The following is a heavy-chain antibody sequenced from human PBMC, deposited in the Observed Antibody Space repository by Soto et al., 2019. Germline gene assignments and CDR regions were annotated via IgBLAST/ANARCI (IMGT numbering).Heavy chain of an antibody. V-gene: IGHV3-21*01. J-gene: IGHJ6*02. D-gene: IGHD6-13*01. CDR3: ALDLWAAACVYGMDV. CDR2: ISSSSSYI. CDR1: GFTFSSYS. Sequence: PGGSLSLSCAASGFTFSSYSMNLVRQSPGKGLEWVSSISSSSSYIYYADSVKGRFTISRDNAKNSLYLQMNSLRAEDTAVYYCALDLWAAACVYGMDVWGQGTTVTVSS.